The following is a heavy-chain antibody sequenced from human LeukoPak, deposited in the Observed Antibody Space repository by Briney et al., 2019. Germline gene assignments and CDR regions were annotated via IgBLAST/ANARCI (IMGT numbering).Heavy chain of an antibody. CDR2: INPSGGST. Sequence: ASVKVSCKASGYTFTSYYMHWVRQAPGQGLEWMGIINPSGGSTSYAQKFQGRVTMTRDTSTSTVYMELSSLRSEDTAVYYCARGRATMIVVVNGDDAFDIWGQGTMVTVSS. CDR3: ARGRATMIVVVNGDDAFDI. J-gene: IGHJ3*02. D-gene: IGHD3-22*01. CDR1: GYTFTSYY. V-gene: IGHV1-46*01.